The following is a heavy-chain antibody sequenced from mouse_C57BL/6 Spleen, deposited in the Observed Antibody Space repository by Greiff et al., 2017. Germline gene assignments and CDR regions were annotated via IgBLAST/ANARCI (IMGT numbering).Heavy chain of an antibody. CDR1: GYTFTSYW. Sequence: QVQLQQPGAELVKPGASVKLSCKASGYTFTSYWMHWVKQRPGQGLGWIGMIHPNSGSTNYNEKFKSKATLTVDKSSSTAYMQLSSLTSEDSAVYYCARDGKDYFDYWGQGTTLTVSS. D-gene: IGHD2-1*01. V-gene: IGHV1-64*01. CDR2: IHPNSGST. CDR3: ARDGKDYFDY. J-gene: IGHJ2*01.